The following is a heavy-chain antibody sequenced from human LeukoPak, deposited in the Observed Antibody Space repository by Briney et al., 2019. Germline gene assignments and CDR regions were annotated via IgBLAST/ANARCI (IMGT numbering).Heavy chain of an antibody. CDR1: GYTFTSFG. J-gene: IGHJ4*02. Sequence: GASVKVSCKASGYTFTSFGIDWVRQAPGQGLEWMGWISTYNGNTNYAQNLQGRVTMTTDTSTSTAYMELRSLRSDDTAVYYCARVTHDYGDSVDYWGQGTLVTVSS. D-gene: IGHD4-17*01. CDR3: ARVTHDYGDSVDY. CDR2: ISTYNGNT. V-gene: IGHV1-18*01.